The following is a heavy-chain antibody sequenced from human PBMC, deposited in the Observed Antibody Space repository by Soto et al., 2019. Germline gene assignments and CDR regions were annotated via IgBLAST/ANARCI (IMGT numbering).Heavy chain of an antibody. Sequence: QVQLVQSGAEVKKPGSSVKVSCKASGGTFSTYVISWVRQAPGQGLEWMGRVIPMSGSSNYAQKFQGRVTITADKDTSIAYMEVRSLRSVDTAVYYCARGRPRSGPPFYYYGLDVWGQGTTVIVSS. CDR3: ARGRPRSGPPFYYYGLDV. CDR1: GGTFSTYV. D-gene: IGHD1-26*01. CDR2: VIPMSGSS. V-gene: IGHV1-69*06. J-gene: IGHJ6*02.